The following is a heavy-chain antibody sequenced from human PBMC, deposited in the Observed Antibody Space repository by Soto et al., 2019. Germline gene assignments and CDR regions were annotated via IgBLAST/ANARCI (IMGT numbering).Heavy chain of an antibody. D-gene: IGHD2-15*01. CDR1: GGTFSSYG. CDR3: ARDECSGGSCYSDY. V-gene: IGHV1-69*01. Sequence: QVQLVQSGAEVKKPGSSVKVSCTASGGTFSSYGFSWVRQAPGQGLEWMGGIIPLFGTANYAQKFQGRVTITADESRSTTYMELSSLRSEDSAVYYCARDECSGGSCYSDYWGQGTLVTVSS. CDR2: IIPLFGTA. J-gene: IGHJ4*02.